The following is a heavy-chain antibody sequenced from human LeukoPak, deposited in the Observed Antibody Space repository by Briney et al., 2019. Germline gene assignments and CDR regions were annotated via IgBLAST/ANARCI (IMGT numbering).Heavy chain of an antibody. V-gene: IGHV3-23*01. D-gene: IGHD3-9*01. Sequence: SGGSLRLSCAASGFTFSSYAMSWVRQAPGKGREGVSAISGSGGSTYYADSVKGRFTISRDNSKNTLYLQMNSLRAGDTAVYYCAKENDWYYFDYWGQGTLVTVSS. CDR2: ISGSGGST. J-gene: IGHJ4*02. CDR3: AKENDWYYFDY. CDR1: GFTFSSYA.